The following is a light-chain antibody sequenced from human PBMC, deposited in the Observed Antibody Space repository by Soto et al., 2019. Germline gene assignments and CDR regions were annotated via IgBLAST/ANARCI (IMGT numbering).Light chain of an antibody. CDR2: WAS. CDR3: QQHYSTPPP. J-gene: IGKJ4*01. Sequence: DIVMTQSPDSLAVSLGERATINCKSSQSVLYSSNNKNYLAWYQQKPGQPPKLLIYWASTRESGVPDRFSGSGSGTDFTLTISSLQAEDVAVYYCQQHYSTPPPFGGGTKVEIK. CDR1: QSVLYSSNNKNY. V-gene: IGKV4-1*01.